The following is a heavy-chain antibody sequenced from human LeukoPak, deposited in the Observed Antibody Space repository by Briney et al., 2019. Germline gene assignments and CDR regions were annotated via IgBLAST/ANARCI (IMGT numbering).Heavy chain of an antibody. CDR3: AKAKGFYYPFDY. CDR1: GFTFSSYD. CDR2: IRYDGSYK. V-gene: IGHV3-30*02. D-gene: IGHD2/OR15-2a*01. Sequence: GGSLRLSCSASGFTFSSYDMHWVRQAPGKGLEWVAFIRYDGSYKYYADSVKGRFTVSRDNSKNTLYLQMSSLRAEDTAVYYCAKAKGFYYPFDYWGQGTLVTVSS. J-gene: IGHJ4*02.